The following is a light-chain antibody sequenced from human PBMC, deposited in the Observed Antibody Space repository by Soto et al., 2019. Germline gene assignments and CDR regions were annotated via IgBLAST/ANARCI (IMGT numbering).Light chain of an antibody. CDR3: QQYENFPIT. CDR2: DAS. CDR1: HDISKY. V-gene: IGKV1-33*01. J-gene: IGKJ5*01. Sequence: DIQTTRSPSSLSASVGDRVTITCQASHDISKYLNWYEQPPGKAPKLXIYDASNMATGVPSRFTGSGSGTDFTFTISSLQPEDIATYYCQQYENFPITFGQGTRLEIK.